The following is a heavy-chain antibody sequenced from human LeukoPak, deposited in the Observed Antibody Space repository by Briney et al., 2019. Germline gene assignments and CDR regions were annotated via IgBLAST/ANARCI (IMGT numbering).Heavy chain of an antibody. Sequence: PGGSLRLSCAASGFTFSGSSMHWVRQASGKGREWVARIRSKAHSYATAYAASVKGRFTISRDDSKNTAYLQMNSLKSDDTAVYYCTRPPRNDYNDAFDIWGQGTMVTVSS. J-gene: IGHJ3*02. CDR3: TRPPRNDYNDAFDI. V-gene: IGHV3-73*01. D-gene: IGHD5-24*01. CDR1: GFTFSGSS. CDR2: IRSKAHSYAT.